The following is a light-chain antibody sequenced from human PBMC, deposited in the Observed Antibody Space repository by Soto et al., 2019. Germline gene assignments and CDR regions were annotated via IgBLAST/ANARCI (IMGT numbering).Light chain of an antibody. V-gene: IGLV1-40*01. CDR1: SSXXXAGYD. J-gene: IGLJ2*01. CDR3: LSYDSSLSGSRV. CDR2: GNN. Sequence: QPVLTQPPSVSGXXXXRVXXXCTGSSSXXXAGYDVHWYQQLPGTAPKLLIYGNNNRPSGVPDRFSGSKSGTSASLAITGLQAEDEADYYCLSYDSSLSGSRVFGGGTKLTVL.